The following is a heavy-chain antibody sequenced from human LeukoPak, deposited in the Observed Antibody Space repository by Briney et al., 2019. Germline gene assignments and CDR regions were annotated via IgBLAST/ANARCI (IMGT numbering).Heavy chain of an antibody. CDR2: ISSSSSYI. CDR1: GFTFSSYS. V-gene: IGHV3-21*01. J-gene: IGHJ4*02. Sequence: GGSLRLSCAASGFTFSSYSMNWVRQAPGKGLEWVSSISSSSSYIYYADSVKGRFTISRDNAKNSLYLQMNSLRAEDTAVYYCARGGTMIVVVYFDYWGQGTLVPVSS. CDR3: ARGGTMIVVVYFDY. D-gene: IGHD3-22*01.